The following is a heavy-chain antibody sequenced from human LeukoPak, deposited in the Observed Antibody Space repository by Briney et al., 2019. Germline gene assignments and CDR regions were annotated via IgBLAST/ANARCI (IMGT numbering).Heavy chain of an antibody. CDR3: ARAVPEWDLRGVNWFDP. J-gene: IGHJ5*02. CDR1: GGSISSSSYY. CDR2: IYYSGHT. V-gene: IGHV4-39*07. Sequence: SETLSLTCTVSGGSISSSSYYWGWIRQPPGKGLEWIGSIYYSGHTYYSPSLESRVTLSVDTSKNQFSLKLNSVTAADTAVYYCARAVPEWDLRGVNWFDPWGQGTLVTVSS. D-gene: IGHD3-10*01.